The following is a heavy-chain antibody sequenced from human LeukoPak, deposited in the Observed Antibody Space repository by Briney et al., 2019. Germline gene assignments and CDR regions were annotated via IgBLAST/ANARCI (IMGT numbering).Heavy chain of an antibody. D-gene: IGHD3-22*01. CDR1: GGSISSYY. Sequence: SETLSLTCTVSGGSISSYYWSWIRQPPGKGLEWIGYIYYSGSTNYNPSLKSRVTISVDTSKNQFPLKLSSVTAADTAVYYCARLGDSSGYYGFDYWGQGTLVTVSS. CDR3: ARLGDSSGYYGFDY. V-gene: IGHV4-59*01. CDR2: IYYSGST. J-gene: IGHJ4*02.